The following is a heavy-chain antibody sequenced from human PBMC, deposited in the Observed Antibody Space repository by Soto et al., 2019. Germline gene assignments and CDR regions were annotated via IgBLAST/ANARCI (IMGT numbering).Heavy chain of an antibody. CDR3: AREYYSGSGTYYAPFFF. D-gene: IGHD3-10*01. CDR2: FYTSGSP. Sequence: SETLSLTCTVSGGSISSYYWNWIRQPAGRGLEWIGRFYTSGSPNYNPSLQSRVTLSVDTSKNQFSLTLSSVTAADTAVYYCAREYYSGSGTYYAPFFFWGQGTLVTVSS. CDR1: GGSISSYY. V-gene: IGHV4-4*07. J-gene: IGHJ4*02.